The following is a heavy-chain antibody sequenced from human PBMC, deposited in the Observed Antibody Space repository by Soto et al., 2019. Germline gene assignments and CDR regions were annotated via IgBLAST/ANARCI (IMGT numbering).Heavy chain of an antibody. Sequence: QVQLVQSGAEVKKPGASVKVSCKTSGYTFTSYEINWVRQATGQGLEWMGWMNPNRGKTGYAPKFQGRVTMTRNTSISTAYMELSSLRPEETAVYYCAREYCSGGGCNWVVDNWGQGTLVTVSS. CDR1: GYTFTSYE. D-gene: IGHD2-15*01. CDR3: AREYCSGGGCNWVVDN. V-gene: IGHV1-8*01. J-gene: IGHJ4*02. CDR2: MNPNRGKT.